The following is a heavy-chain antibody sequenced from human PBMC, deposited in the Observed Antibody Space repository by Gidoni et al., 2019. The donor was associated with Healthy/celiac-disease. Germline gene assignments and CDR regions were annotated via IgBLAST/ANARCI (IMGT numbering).Heavy chain of an antibody. D-gene: IGHD6-6*01. Sequence: QVQLVQSGAEVKKPGSPVKVSCKASGGTFSSYAISWVRQVPGQGLGWMGEIIPIIGTANYAQKFQGRVTITADKSTSTAYRELSSLGSEDTAVYYCARGGIWQLALNWFDPWGQGTLVTVSS. CDR2: IIPIIGTA. J-gene: IGHJ5*02. CDR3: ARGGIWQLALNWFDP. V-gene: IGHV1-69*06. CDR1: GGTFSSYA.